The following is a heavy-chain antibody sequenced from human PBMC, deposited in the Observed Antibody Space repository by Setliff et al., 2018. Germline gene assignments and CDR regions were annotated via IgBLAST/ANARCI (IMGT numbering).Heavy chain of an antibody. J-gene: IGHJ3*02. Sequence: PGGSLRLSCVVSGFSFSRHWISWVRQAPGKGLEWVADIKQDGSTKYYLDSVKGRFSISRDNAKRSRYLQMNGLRADDTGVYYCVRDDADNYDAFDNWGQGTLVTVSS. V-gene: IGHV3-7*01. CDR3: VRDDADNYDAFDN. D-gene: IGHD3-22*01. CDR1: GFSFSRHW. CDR2: IKQDGSTK.